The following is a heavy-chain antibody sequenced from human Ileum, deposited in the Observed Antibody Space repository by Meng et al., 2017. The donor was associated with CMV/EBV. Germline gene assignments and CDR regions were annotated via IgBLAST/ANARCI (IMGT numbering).Heavy chain of an antibody. D-gene: IGHD4-11*01. CDR2: ISSSGSTI. V-gene: IGHV3-11*04. J-gene: IGHJ5*02. Sequence: LSCTASGFTFSDYYMSWIRQAPGKGLEWVSYISSSGSTIYYADSVKGRFTISRDNAKNSLYLQMNSLRAEDTAVYYCARYYSNRWFDPWGQGTLVTVSS. CDR3: ARYYSNRWFDP. CDR1: GFTFSDYY.